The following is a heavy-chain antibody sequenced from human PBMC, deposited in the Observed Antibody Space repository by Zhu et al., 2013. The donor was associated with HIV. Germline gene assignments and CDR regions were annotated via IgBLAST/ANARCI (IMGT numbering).Heavy chain of an antibody. CDR3: ARDIVVVPAALGDYYYYYMDV. V-gene: IGHV4-38-2*02. CDR2: IYHSGST. J-gene: IGHJ6*03. D-gene: IGHD2-2*01. CDR1: GYSISSGYY. Sequence: QVQLQESGPGLVKPSETLSLTCTVSGYSISSGYYWGWIRQPPGKGLEWIGSIYHSGSTYYNPSLKSRVTISVDTSKNQFSLKLSSVTAADTAVYYCARDIVVVPAALGDYYYYYMDVWGKGTTVTVSS.